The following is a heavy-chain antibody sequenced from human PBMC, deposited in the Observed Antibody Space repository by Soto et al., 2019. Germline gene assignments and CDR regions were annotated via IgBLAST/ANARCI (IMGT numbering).Heavy chain of an antibody. CDR1: GGSISSSSYF. CDR2: IYYSGST. V-gene: IGHV4-39*01. Sequence: TSETLSLTCTVSGGSISSSSYFWGWIRQPPGKGLEWIGTIYYSGSTYYNPSLKSRVTISVDTSKNQFSLKLSFVTAADTAVYYCARHRINYGMDVWGQGTTVTVSS. CDR3: ARHRINYGMDV. J-gene: IGHJ6*02.